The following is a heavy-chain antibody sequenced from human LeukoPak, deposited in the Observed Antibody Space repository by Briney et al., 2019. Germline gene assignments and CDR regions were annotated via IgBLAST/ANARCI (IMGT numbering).Heavy chain of an antibody. Sequence: PGGSLRLSCVASGFNSNDYVMSWVRQAPGKGLEWVPSISGSGRSLYYADSIKGRFNISRDNSKNILYLQMDSLRAEDTAIYYCATEVVYWGLGALVTVSS. CDR1: GFNSNDYV. CDR3: ATEVVY. J-gene: IGHJ4*02. V-gene: IGHV3-23*01. CDR2: ISGSGRSL.